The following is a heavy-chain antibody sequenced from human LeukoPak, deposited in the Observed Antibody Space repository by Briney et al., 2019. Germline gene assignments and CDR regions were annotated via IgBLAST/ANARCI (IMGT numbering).Heavy chain of an antibody. CDR3: STALYHLYVGYYFDY. V-gene: IGHV3-15*01. Sequence: GESLRLSCAASGFTFSNYWMSWLRQPPGKGLEWIGRIKSKTDGGTTDYVAPVKGRFAISRDDSKNTLYLQLNSLKINDTAVYYCSTALYHLYVGYYFDYWGQGTSVTVSS. CDR1: GFTFSNYW. J-gene: IGHJ4*02. D-gene: IGHD2-2*02. CDR2: IKSKTDGGTT.